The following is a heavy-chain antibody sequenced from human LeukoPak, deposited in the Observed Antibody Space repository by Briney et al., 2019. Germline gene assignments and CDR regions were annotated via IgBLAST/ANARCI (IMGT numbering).Heavy chain of an antibody. J-gene: IGHJ4*02. CDR3: ARPYYDSSAPPYDY. CDR2: ISDYNGNT. V-gene: IGHV1-18*01. Sequence: GASVKVSCKASGYTFTSYGISWVRQAPGQGLEWMGWISDYNGNTNYAQKLQGRVTMTTDTSTSTAYMELRSLRSDDTAVYYCARPYYDSSAPPYDYWGQGTLVTVSS. CDR1: GYTFTSYG. D-gene: IGHD3-22*01.